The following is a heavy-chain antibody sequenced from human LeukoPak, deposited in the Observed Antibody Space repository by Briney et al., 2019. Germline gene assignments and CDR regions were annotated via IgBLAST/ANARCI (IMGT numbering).Heavy chain of an antibody. D-gene: IGHD4/OR15-4a*01. CDR1: GFTVSDNS. Sequence: GGSLRLSCTVSGFTVSDNSMSWVRQAPGKGLEWVSFIYYDDRTHYSDSVKGRFAISRDNSKNTLYLQMNSLRAEDTAVYYCARRAGAYSHPYDYWGQGTLVTVSS. CDR3: ARRAGAYSHPYDY. CDR2: IYYDDRT. V-gene: IGHV3-53*01. J-gene: IGHJ4*02.